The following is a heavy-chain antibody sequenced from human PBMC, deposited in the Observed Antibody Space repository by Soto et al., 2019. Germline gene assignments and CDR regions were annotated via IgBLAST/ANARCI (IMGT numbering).Heavy chain of an antibody. J-gene: IGHJ4*02. CDR2: TYYSGST. CDR3: ARGAAIDC. CDR1: GGSMIAYY. V-gene: IGHV4-59*01. Sequence: SETLSLTCTVSGGSMIAYYWNWMRQPPGKGLQWIGYTYYSGSTTYNPSLKSRVTISVDSSKNQFSLKLDSVTPADTAVYYCARGAAIDCWGQGTLVTVSS.